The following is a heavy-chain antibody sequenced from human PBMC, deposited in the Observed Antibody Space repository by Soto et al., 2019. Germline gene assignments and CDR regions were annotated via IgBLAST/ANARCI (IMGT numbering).Heavy chain of an antibody. CDR1: GFSLSNARMG. J-gene: IGHJ5*02. V-gene: IGHV2-26*01. Sequence: SGPTLVNPTETLTLTCTVSGFSLSNARMGVSWIRQPPGKALEWLAHIFSNDEKSYSTSLKSRLTISKDTSKSQVVLTMTNMDPVDTATYYCALIKNRYSGSYYVSGFDPWGQGTLVTVSS. CDR3: ALIKNRYSGSYYVSGFDP. D-gene: IGHD1-26*01. CDR2: IFSNDEK.